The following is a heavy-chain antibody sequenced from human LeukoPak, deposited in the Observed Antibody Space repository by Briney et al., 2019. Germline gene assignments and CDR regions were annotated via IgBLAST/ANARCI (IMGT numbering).Heavy chain of an antibody. CDR3: ARDAVSGAVRGVTDY. CDR2: ISSSSSTI. J-gene: IGHJ4*02. V-gene: IGHV3-48*04. CDR1: GFTFSSYS. D-gene: IGHD3-10*01. Sequence: PGGSLRLSCAASGFTFSSYSMNWVRQAPGKGLEWVSYISSSSSTIYYADSVKGRFTSSRDNAKNSLYLQMNSLRAEDTAVYYCARDAVSGAVRGVTDYWGQGTLVTVSS.